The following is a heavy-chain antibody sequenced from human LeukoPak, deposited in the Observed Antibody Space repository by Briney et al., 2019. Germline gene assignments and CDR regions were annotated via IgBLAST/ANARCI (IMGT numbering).Heavy chain of an antibody. CDR1: GFTFSSNA. Sequence: PAGGSLRLSCAASGFTFSSNAMSWVRQAPGKGLEWVSSISGSGGSTYYADSVKGRFTISGDNSKDTLYLQMNSLRAEDTAAYYCAKVPSVWRGGRYYFDYWGQGTLVTVSS. V-gene: IGHV3-23*01. J-gene: IGHJ4*02. D-gene: IGHD2-21*01. CDR2: ISGSGGST. CDR3: AKVPSVWRGGRYYFDY.